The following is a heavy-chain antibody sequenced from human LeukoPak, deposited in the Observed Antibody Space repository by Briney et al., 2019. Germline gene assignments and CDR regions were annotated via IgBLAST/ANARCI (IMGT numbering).Heavy chain of an antibody. V-gene: IGHV4-34*01. D-gene: IGHD2-15*01. J-gene: IGHJ5*02. CDR1: GGSFSGYY. CDR2: INHSGST. Sequence: SETLSLTCAVYGGSFSGYYWSWIRQPPGKGLEWIGEINHSGSTNYNPSLKSRVTISVDTSKNQFSLKLSSVTAADTAVYYCARQGSAVVVVAATPRWFDPWGQGTLVTVSS. CDR3: ARQGSAVVVVAATPRWFDP.